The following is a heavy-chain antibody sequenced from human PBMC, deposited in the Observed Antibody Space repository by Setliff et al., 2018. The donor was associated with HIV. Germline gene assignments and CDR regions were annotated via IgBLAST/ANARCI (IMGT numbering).Heavy chain of an antibody. V-gene: IGHV3-48*03. D-gene: IGHD5-18*01. CDR1: GFSFSSYE. CDR2: ISSTGNVM. CDR3: ASRGYNYGRRPVYFDR. J-gene: IGHJ4*02. Sequence: GGSLRLSCEASGFSFSSYEMNWVRQAPGKGLEWVSHISSTGNVMDYADFVKGRFTISRDNARKSLYLEMHSLRAEDTAVYYCASRGYNYGRRPVYFDRWGQGTLVTVSS.